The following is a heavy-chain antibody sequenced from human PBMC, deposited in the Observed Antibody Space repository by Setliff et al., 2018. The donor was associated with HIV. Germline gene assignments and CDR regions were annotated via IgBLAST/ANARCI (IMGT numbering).Heavy chain of an antibody. J-gene: IGHJ6*03. CDR1: GGSISTSRYY. V-gene: IGHV4-39*01. CDR3: ASLDGSESPYIYYYYMDV. Sequence: PSETLSLTCTVSGGSISTSRYYWGWIRQPPGKGLEWIGSINYRGNTYYNPSLESRAAISVDTSKNQISLKLSSVTAADTAVYYCASLDGSESPYIYYYYMDVGGPGTLVTVSS. CDR2: INYRGNT. D-gene: IGHD3-10*01.